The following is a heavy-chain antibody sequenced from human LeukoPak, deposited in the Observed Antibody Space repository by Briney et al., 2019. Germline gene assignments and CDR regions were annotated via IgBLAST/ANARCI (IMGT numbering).Heavy chain of an antibody. CDR3: ARDGVADGVYFDC. CDR1: GFIFSSHW. Sequence: GSLRLSCAASGFIFSSHWMSWVRQAPGKGLEWVANINQDGSEIYYVDSVKGRFTFSRDNAKNSLYLQMNNLRAEDTAVYYYARDGVADGVYFDCWGQGTLVTVSS. V-gene: IGHV3-7*01. J-gene: IGHJ4*02. D-gene: IGHD6-13*01. CDR2: INQDGSEI.